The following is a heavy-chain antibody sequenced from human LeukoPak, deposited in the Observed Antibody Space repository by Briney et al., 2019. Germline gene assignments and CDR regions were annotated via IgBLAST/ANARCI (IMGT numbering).Heavy chain of an antibody. CDR3: ARYCTNGVCYTD. CDR1: GGSISSYY. V-gene: IGHV4-4*07. Sequence: SETLSLTCAVSGGSISSYYWSWIRQPAGKGLEWIGRIYTSGSTNYNPSLKSRVTMSVDTSKNQSSLKLSSVTAADTAVYYCARYCTNGVCYTDWGQGTLVTVSS. D-gene: IGHD2-8*01. CDR2: IYTSGST. J-gene: IGHJ4*02.